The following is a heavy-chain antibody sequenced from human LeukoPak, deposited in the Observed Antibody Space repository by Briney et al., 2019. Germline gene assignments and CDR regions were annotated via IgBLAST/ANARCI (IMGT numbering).Heavy chain of an antibody. CDR2: ISSNGGST. J-gene: IGHJ4*02. CDR1: GFTFSTYV. Sequence: GGSLRLSCAASGFTFSTYVMHWVRQAPGKGLEYVSAISSNGGSTYYADSVKGRFTISRDNSSNTLYLQMGSLRGEDMAVYYCASGRGSAAGYWGQGTLVTVSS. D-gene: IGHD1-26*01. V-gene: IGHV3-64*02. CDR3: ASGRGSAAGY.